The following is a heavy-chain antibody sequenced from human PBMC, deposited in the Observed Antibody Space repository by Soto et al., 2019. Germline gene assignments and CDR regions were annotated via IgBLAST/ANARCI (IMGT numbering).Heavy chain of an antibody. CDR2: TYYRSKWYN. CDR1: GDSVSSNSAA. Sequence: SQTLSLTCAISGDSVSSNSAAWNWIRQSPSRGLEWLGRTYYRSKWYNDYAVSVKSRITINPDTSKNQFSLQLNSVTPEDTAVYYCARDRIIGYCSSTSCYGSYYYGMDVWGQETTVTISS. V-gene: IGHV6-1*01. D-gene: IGHD2-2*01. CDR3: ARDRIIGYCSSTSCYGSYYYGMDV. J-gene: IGHJ6*02.